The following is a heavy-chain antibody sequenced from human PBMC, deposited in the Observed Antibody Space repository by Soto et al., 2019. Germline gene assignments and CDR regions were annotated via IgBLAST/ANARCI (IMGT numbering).Heavy chain of an antibody. CDR1: GFTFSNYA. J-gene: IGHJ4*02. CDR2: ISYDGSNK. V-gene: IGHV3-30-3*01. CDR3: GRCSSTSCHLGSDY. D-gene: IGHD2-2*01. Sequence: WGSLRVSCVSSGFTFSNYAMNWVRQAPGKGLEWVALISYDGSNKYYADSVKGRFTISRDSSKNTLYLQMNSLRAADTAVYYCGRCSSTSCHLGSDYWGQGTLVTVSS.